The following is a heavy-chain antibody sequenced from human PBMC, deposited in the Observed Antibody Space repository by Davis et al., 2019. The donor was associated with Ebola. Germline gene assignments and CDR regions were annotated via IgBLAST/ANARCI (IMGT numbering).Heavy chain of an antibody. CDR3: ARGGGIQLWLRRRLDP. Sequence: SETLSPTCAVYGGSFTGYYWSWIRQPPGKGLEWLGEITPSGSTNYNPSLKSRVTISVDTSKNQFSLKLSSVTAAATAVYYCARGGGIQLWLRRRLDPWGQGTLVTVSS. CDR2: ITPSGST. CDR1: GGSFTGYY. J-gene: IGHJ5*02. V-gene: IGHV4-34*01. D-gene: IGHD5-18*01.